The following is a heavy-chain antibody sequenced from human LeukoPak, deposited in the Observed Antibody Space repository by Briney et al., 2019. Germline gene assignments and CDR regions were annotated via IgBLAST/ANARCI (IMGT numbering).Heavy chain of an antibody. CDR1: GFTFSSYS. D-gene: IGHD2-15*01. CDR2: ISSSSSTI. V-gene: IGHV3-48*04. J-gene: IGHJ4*02. CDR3: ARDPGYCSGGSCYSIDY. Sequence: GGSLRLSCAASGFTFSSYSMNWVRQAPGKGLEWVSYISSSSSTIYYADSVKGRFTISRDNAKNSLYLQMNSLRAEDTAVYYCARDPGYCSGGSCYSIDYWGQGTLVTVSS.